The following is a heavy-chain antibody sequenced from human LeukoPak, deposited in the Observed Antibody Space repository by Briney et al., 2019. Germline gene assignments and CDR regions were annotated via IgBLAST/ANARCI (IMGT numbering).Heavy chain of an antibody. Sequence: SVKVSCKASGGTFSSYAISRVRQAPGQGLEWMGGIIPIFGTANYAQKFQGRVTITADESTSTAYMELSSLRSEDTAVYYCARVRGSDIVVVPAAPNAFDIWGQGTMVTVSS. CDR3: ARVRGSDIVVVPAAPNAFDI. CDR2: IIPIFGTA. D-gene: IGHD2-2*01. V-gene: IGHV1-69*13. J-gene: IGHJ3*02. CDR1: GGTFSSYA.